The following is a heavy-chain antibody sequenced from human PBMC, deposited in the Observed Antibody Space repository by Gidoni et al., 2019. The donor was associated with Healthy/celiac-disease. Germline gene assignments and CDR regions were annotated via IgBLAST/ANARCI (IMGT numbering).Heavy chain of an antibody. D-gene: IGHD3-22*01. CDR1: GGAISSYY. V-gene: IGHV4-59*01. J-gene: IGHJ4*02. Sequence: QLQLQASGRGLVQPSQTLSLTGTVSGGAISSYYWSWIRQPQGKGLEGIGYIYDSGSTNYNPSLKSRVTISVDTSKNQFSLKLSSVTAADTVVYYCARDQPNFGYVSSGCDYWGQGTLVTVSS. CDR3: ARDQPNFGYVSSGCDY. CDR2: IYDSGST.